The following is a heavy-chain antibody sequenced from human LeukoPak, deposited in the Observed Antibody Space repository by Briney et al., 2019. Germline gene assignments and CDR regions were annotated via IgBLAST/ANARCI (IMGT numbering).Heavy chain of an antibody. J-gene: IGHJ4*02. CDR2: IYASGST. V-gene: IGHV4-4*07. CDR3: ARFDGDYTDY. Sequence: SETLSLTCTVSGGSISNNYWTWIRQPAGKGLEWIGRIYASGSTDYNPSLKSRVTMSVDTSKNQFSLNLGSLTAADTAVHYCARFDGDYTDYWGQGTLVTVSS. CDR1: GGSISNNY. D-gene: IGHD4-17*01.